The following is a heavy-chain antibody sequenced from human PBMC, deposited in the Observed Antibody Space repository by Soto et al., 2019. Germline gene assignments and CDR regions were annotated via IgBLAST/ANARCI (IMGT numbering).Heavy chain of an antibody. CDR2: IKQDGSEK. V-gene: IGHV3-7*01. J-gene: IGHJ4*02. D-gene: IGHD3-10*02. CDR3: ARGGNEAMFY. Sequence: PGGSLRRSFASSGFTFSRYWISCVRQAPGKGLEWVATIKQDGSEKFYVDSVKGRFTISRDNAKSALSLQMNSLRVDDTAMYYCARGGNEAMFYWGQGTLVT. CDR1: GFTFSRYW.